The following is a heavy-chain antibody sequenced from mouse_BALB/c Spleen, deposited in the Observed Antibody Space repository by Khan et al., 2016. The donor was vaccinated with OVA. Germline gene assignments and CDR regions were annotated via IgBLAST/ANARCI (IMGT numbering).Heavy chain of an antibody. D-gene: IGHD4-1*01. CDR3: ASELGRYYAMDY. J-gene: IGHJ4*01. Sequence: EVQLQELGPGLVKPSQSLSLTCTVTGYSITRDYAWNWIRQFPGNKLEWMGYISNSGSASYNPSLKSRISITRDTSKNQFFLQLNSVTTEDTATYYCASELGRYYAMDYWGQGTSVTVSS. CDR2: ISNSGSA. CDR1: GYSITRDYA. V-gene: IGHV3-2*02.